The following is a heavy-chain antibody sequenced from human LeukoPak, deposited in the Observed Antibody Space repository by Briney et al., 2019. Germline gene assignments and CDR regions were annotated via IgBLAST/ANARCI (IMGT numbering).Heavy chain of an antibody. D-gene: IGHD5-12*01. Sequence: GGSLRLSCAASGFNFADSALSWVRQTPRKGLEWVSLISFNGRNTYYGDSVKGRFTISRDNSKDTVYLQMNSLRAEDTAIFYCARDIELSTWGPGTMVTVSS. CDR3: ARDIELST. CDR1: GFNFADSA. CDR2: ISFNGRNT. J-gene: IGHJ3*01. V-gene: IGHV3-23*01.